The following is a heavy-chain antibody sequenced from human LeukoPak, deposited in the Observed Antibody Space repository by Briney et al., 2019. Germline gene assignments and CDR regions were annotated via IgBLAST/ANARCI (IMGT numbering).Heavy chain of an antibody. CDR3: ARRGASSSEEY. CDR2: IYYSGST. Sequence: SETLSLTCTVSGGSISSSSHYWGWIRQPPGKGLEWIGSIYYSGSTYYNPSLESRVTISVDTSKNRFSLKVSSVTAADTAVYYCARRGASSSEEYWGQGTLVIVSS. CDR1: GGSISSSSHY. V-gene: IGHV4-39*01. D-gene: IGHD6-6*01. J-gene: IGHJ4*02.